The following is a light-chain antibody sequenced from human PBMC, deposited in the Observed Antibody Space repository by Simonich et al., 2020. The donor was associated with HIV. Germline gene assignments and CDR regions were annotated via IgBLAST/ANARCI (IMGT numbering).Light chain of an antibody. V-gene: IGKV4-1*01. J-gene: IGKJ1*01. Sequence: DIVMTQSPDSLAVSLGERATINCKSSQSVFYSPNNKNYLAWYQPKPGHPPNLLIYWASTRESGVPDRFSASGSGTDFTLTISSLQAEDVAIYYCQQYYSTPPTFGQGTKVEIK. CDR2: WAS. CDR3: QQYYSTPPT. CDR1: QSVFYSPNNKNY.